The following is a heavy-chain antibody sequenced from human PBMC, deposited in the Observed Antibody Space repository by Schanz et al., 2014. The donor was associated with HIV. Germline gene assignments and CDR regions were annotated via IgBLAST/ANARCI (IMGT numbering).Heavy chain of an antibody. D-gene: IGHD6-6*01. Sequence: QVRLAQSGAEVKRPGASVTVSCMAVGSTFPDLDINWVRQAPGQGLEWMGWMNPNRGNAGFAQTFQGRVTLTRDTSITTAYMELTSLRPEDTAVYYCAREGTAARQFYYYGMDVWGQGTTVTVSS. CDR3: AREGTAARQFYYYGMDV. CDR2: MNPNRGNA. V-gene: IGHV1-8*01. J-gene: IGHJ6*02. CDR1: GSTFPDLD.